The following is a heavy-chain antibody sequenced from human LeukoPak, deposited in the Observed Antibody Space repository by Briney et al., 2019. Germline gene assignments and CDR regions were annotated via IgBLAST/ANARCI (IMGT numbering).Heavy chain of an antibody. CDR3: ARRQQLGFFDY. Sequence: SETLSLTCAVYGGSFSGYYWSWIRQPPGKGLEWIGEINHSGSTNYNPSLKSRVTISVDTSKNQFSLKLSSVTAADTAVYYCARRQQLGFFDYWGQGTLVTVSS. CDR1: GGSFSGYY. V-gene: IGHV4-34*01. CDR2: INHSGST. J-gene: IGHJ4*02. D-gene: IGHD6-13*01.